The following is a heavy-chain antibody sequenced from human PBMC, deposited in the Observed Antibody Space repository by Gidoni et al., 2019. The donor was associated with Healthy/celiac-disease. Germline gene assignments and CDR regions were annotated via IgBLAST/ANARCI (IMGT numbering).Heavy chain of an antibody. Sequence: EVQLVESGGGLVKHGGSLRLSCAASGFTFSSYSMNWVRQAPGRGLEWVSSISSSSSYIDYADSGKGRFTISRDNAKNSLYLQMNSLRAEDTAVYYCARDDRHYDFLAWAGGMDVWGQGTTVTVSS. CDR3: ARDDRHYDFLAWAGGMDV. V-gene: IGHV3-21*01. CDR2: ISSSSSYI. D-gene: IGHD3-3*01. CDR1: GFTFSSYS. J-gene: IGHJ6*02.